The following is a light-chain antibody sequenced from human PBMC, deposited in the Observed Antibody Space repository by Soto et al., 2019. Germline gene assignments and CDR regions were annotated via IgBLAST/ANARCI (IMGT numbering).Light chain of an antibody. CDR2: DAS. CDR3: QQFFNYPRT. J-gene: IGKJ1*01. V-gene: IGKV1-5*01. Sequence: DIQMTQSPSTLSASVGDRVTITCRASQSINDWLAWYQQKPGKAPKLLIYDASNLESGVPSRFSGSGFGTEFTLTISSLQPDDFATYYRQQFFNYPRTFGQGTKVDIK. CDR1: QSINDW.